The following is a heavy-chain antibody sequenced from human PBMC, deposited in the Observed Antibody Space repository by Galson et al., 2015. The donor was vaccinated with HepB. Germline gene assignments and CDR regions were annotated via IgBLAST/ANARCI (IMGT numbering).Heavy chain of an antibody. CDR3: AKDSLRYSSSYYFGVNY. J-gene: IGHJ4*02. CDR2: ISYDGSNK. D-gene: IGHD6-13*01. V-gene: IGHV3-30*18. Sequence: SLRLSCAASGFTFSSYGMHWVRQAPGKGLEWVTVISYDGSNKYYADSVKGRFTISRDNSKNTLYLQMNSLRAEDTAVYYCAKDSLRYSSSYYFGVNYWGQGTLVTVST. CDR1: GFTFSSYG.